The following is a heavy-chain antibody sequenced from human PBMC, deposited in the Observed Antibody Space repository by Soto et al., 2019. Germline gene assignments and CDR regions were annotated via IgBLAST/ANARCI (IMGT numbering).Heavy chain of an antibody. D-gene: IGHD3-22*01. J-gene: IGHJ5*02. Sequence: SDTLSLSCSVSGDFIGDGACYWAWFLLPPGECPEWIGRIYHTGKAYCNPSLKSRVTIPVDTSKNQFSLKLTSVTAADAALYYCARDFFDSSDYTTNWFDPWGHGTLVTVS. V-gene: IGHV4-39*01. CDR1: GDFIGDGACY. CDR2: IYHTGKA. CDR3: ARDFFDSSDYTTNWFDP.